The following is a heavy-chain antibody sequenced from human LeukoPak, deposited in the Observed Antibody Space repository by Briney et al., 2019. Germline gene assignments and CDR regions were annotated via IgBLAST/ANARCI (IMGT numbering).Heavy chain of an antibody. CDR2: MHTSGST. D-gene: IGHD6-19*01. CDR1: GGSISGYY. J-gene: IGHJ4*02. Sequence: PSETLSLTCTVSGGSISGYYWSWIRQPAGKGLEWIGRMHTSGSTNYSPSLKSRVTMSVDTSKNQFSLKLSSVTAADTAVYYCARDGGSGWYGYWGQGTLVTVSS. CDR3: ARDGGSGWYGY. V-gene: IGHV4-4*07.